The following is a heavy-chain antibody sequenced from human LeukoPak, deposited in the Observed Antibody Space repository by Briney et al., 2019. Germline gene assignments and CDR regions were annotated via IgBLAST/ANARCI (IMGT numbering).Heavy chain of an antibody. CDR1: GGSISSGSYY. D-gene: IGHD3-3*01. CDR2: IYTSGST. V-gene: IGHV4-61*02. CDR3: ARADYDFWSGYSFNWFDP. Sequence: SETLSLTCTVSGGSISSGSYYWSWIRQPAGKGLEWIGRIYTSGSTNYNPSLKSRVTISVDTSKNQFSLKLSSVTAADTAVYYCARADYDFWSGYSFNWFDPWGQGTLVTVSS. J-gene: IGHJ5*02.